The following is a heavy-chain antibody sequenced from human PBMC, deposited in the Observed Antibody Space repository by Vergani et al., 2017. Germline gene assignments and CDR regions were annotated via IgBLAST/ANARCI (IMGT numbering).Heavy chain of an antibody. CDR3: ARERSTAMSHC. Sequence: EMQLLESGGGLVQPGGSLRLSCAASGFTFSSYAMRWVRQAPGKGLEWVSAISGSGGSTYYADSVKGRFTISRVNSKNTLYLQMNSLRAEDTAVYYCARERSTAMSHCWGQGTLVTVSS. D-gene: IGHD5-18*01. CDR1: GFTFSSYA. CDR2: ISGSGGST. V-gene: IGHV3-23*01. J-gene: IGHJ4*02.